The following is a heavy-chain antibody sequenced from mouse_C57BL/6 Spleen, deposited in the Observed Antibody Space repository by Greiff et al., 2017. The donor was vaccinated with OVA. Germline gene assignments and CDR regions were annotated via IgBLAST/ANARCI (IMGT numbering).Heavy chain of an antibody. Sequence: QVQLQQPGAELVKPGASVKMSCKASGYTFTSYWITWVKQRPGQGLEWIGDIYPGSGSTNYNEKFKSKATLTVDTSSSTAYMQLSSLTSEDSAVYYCARDNGSSRYAMDYWGQGTSVTVSS. J-gene: IGHJ4*01. CDR1: GYTFTSYW. CDR2: IYPGSGST. V-gene: IGHV1-55*01. CDR3: ARDNGSSRYAMDY. D-gene: IGHD1-1*01.